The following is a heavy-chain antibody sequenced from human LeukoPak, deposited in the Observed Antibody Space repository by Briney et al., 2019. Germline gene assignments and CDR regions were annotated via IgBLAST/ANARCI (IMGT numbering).Heavy chain of an antibody. V-gene: IGHV3-48*01. D-gene: IGHD2-15*01. CDR3: VFCSGGNCYYAVRGWTY. CDR1: GFAPRSYS. J-gene: IGHJ4*02. CDR2: IIRSSGLI. Sequence: GGCPRLSRAASGFAPRSYSTDVVRQAPRGGVGCVSYIIRSSGLIYYADSVKGRFTISRDNAKNTLYLQMNSLRAEDTAVYYCVFCSGGNCYYAVRGWTYWGQGTLVTVSS.